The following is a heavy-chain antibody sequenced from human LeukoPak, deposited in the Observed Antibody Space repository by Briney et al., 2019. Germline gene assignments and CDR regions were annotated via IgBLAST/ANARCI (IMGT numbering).Heavy chain of an antibody. D-gene: IGHD4-17*01. V-gene: IGHV5-51*01. Sequence: GESLKISCKGSGYSFTSYWIGWVRQMPGKGLEWMGIIYPGDSDTRYSPSFQGQVTISADKSITTAYLQWSSLKASDTAMYYCARTAVTTRGIFEIWGQGTMVTVSS. CDR3: ARTAVTTRGIFEI. J-gene: IGHJ3*02. CDR1: GYSFTSYW. CDR2: IYPGDSDT.